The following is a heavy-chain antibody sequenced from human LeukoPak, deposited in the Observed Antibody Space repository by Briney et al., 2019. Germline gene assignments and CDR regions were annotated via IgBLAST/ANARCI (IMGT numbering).Heavy chain of an antibody. CDR2: ISSSSSYI. CDR1: GFTFTSYS. V-gene: IGHV3-21*01. CDR3: ARDNCAFSGSPWSCFYGMDV. J-gene: IGHJ6*04. Sequence: GGSLRLSCVASGFTFTSYSMNWVRQAPGKGLEWVSSISSSSSYIYYADSVKGRLTISRDNAKDSLYLQMNSLRAEDTAVYYCARDNCAFSGSPWSCFYGMDVWGKGTTVTVSS. D-gene: IGHD3-10*01.